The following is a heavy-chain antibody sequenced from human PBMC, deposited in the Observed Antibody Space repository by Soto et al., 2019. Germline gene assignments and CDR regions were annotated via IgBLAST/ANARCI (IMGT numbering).Heavy chain of an antibody. CDR2: ISFDGGNK. D-gene: IGHD3-3*01. CDR1: GSIFGSYA. J-gene: IGHJ6*01. Sequence: QLVESGGGVVQPGRSLRLSCVASGSIFGSYAMHWVRQAPGKGLERLAIISFDGGNKHHADSLKGRFTISRDNSKNTVYLQMNSLRPEDSGIYYCARERSGAYFYGLDVWGQGTTVIVSS. CDR3: ARERSGAYFYGLDV. V-gene: IGHV3-30-3*01.